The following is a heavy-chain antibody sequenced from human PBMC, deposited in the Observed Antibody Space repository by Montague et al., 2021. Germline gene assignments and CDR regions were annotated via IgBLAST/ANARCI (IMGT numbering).Heavy chain of an antibody. CDR3: ARRGSLVATGNWFEP. D-gene: IGHD1-1*01. J-gene: IGHJ5*02. CDR2: IYPRDSDT. V-gene: IGHV5-51*01. Sequence: QPGAEVKKPGESLKISCQGSGFSISDYWIAWVRQMPGRGLEWLGIIYPRDSDTRYNPSFQGQVSISADKVINTAYVQWSSLTASDTAIYYCARRGSLVATGNWFEPWGQGTLVTVSS. CDR1: GFSISDYW.